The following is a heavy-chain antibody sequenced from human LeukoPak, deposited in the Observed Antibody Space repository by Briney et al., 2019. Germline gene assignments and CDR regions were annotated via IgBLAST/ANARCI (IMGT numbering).Heavy chain of an antibody. Sequence: PSETLSLTCTVSGGSISSYYWSWIRQPPGKGLEWIGYIYYSGSTNCNPSLKSRVTISVDTSKNQFSLKLSSVTAADTAVYYCARRNVGYRSGQLGYWGQGTLVTVSS. V-gene: IGHV4-59*01. J-gene: IGHJ4*02. CDR1: GGSISSYY. CDR3: ARRNVGYRSGQLGY. D-gene: IGHD6-19*01. CDR2: IYYSGST.